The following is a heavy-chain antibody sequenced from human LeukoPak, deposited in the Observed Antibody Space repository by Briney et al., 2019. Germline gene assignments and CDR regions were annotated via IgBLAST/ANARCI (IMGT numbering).Heavy chain of an antibody. CDR3: ATDLRRGYFDY. CDR2: MNPNSGNT. Sequence: ASVKVSCKASGYTFTSYDINWVRQATGQGLEWMGWMNPNSGNTGYAQKFQGRVTMTEDTSTDTAYMELSSLRSEDTAVYYCATDLRRGYFDYWGQGTLVTVSS. V-gene: IGHV1-8*02. D-gene: IGHD3-10*01. J-gene: IGHJ4*02. CDR1: GYTFTSYD.